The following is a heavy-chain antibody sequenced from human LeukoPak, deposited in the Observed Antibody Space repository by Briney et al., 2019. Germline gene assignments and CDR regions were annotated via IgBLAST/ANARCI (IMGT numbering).Heavy chain of an antibody. J-gene: IGHJ3*02. CDR2: IRSKAYGGTT. V-gene: IGHV3-49*04. D-gene: IGHD3-10*01. CDR1: GFTFSSYS. CDR3: TSPPNYYGSGSYYNVYAFDI. Sequence: GGSLRLSCAASGFTFSSYSMSWVRQAPGKGLEWVGFIRSKAYGGTTEYAASVKGRFTISRDDSKSIAYLQMNSLKTEDTAVYYCTSPPNYYGSGSYYNVYAFDIWGQGTMVTVSS.